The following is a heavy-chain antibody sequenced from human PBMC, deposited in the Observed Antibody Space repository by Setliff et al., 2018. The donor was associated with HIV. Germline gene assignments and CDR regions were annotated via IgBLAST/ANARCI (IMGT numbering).Heavy chain of an antibody. CDR2: IIPLFPTS. D-gene: IGHD5-18*01. CDR1: GGTFNTYA. V-gene: IGHV1-69*05. J-gene: IGHJ4*02. CDR3: ARDYPRLGYSYGPNYFDY. Sequence: SVKVSCKASGGTFNTYAISWVRQAPGQGLEWMGGIIPLFPTSTYAQKFQGRVTMTRDTSTSTVYMELSSLRSEDTAVYYCARDYPRLGYSYGPNYFDYWGQGTLVTVSS.